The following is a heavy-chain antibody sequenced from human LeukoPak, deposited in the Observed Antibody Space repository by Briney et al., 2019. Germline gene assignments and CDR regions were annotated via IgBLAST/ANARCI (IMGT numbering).Heavy chain of an antibody. V-gene: IGHV5-51*01. CDR1: GYSFTSYW. CDR2: IYPGDSDT. CDR3: ALVPQNYYDSSEYYFDY. J-gene: IGHJ4*02. D-gene: IGHD3-22*01. Sequence: LGESLKISCKGSGYSFTSYWIGWVRQMPGKGLEWMGIIYPGDSDTRYSPSFQGQVTISADKSISTAYLQWSSLKASDTAMYYCALVPQNYYDSSEYYFDYWGQGTLVTVSS.